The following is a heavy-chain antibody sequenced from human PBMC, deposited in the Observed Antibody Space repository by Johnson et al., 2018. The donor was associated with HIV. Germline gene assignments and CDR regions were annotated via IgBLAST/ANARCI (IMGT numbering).Heavy chain of an antibody. V-gene: IGHV3-64*01. Sequence: EVQLVESGGGLVQPGGSLRLSCAASGFTFSSYAMHWVRQAPGKGLEYVSAISSNGGSTYYANSVKGRFTISRDNSKNTLYLQMNSLRAEDTGLYYCARESIFGVVIYAFDIWGQGTMVTVSS. CDR2: ISSNGGST. CDR1: GFTFSSYA. CDR3: ARESIFGVVIYAFDI. J-gene: IGHJ3*02. D-gene: IGHD3-3*01.